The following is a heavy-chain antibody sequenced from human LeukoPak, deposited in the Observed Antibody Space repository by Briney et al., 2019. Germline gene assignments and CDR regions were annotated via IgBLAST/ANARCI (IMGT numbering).Heavy chain of an antibody. D-gene: IGHD6-13*01. CDR3: ARGEGYSTTWYQPHFDY. J-gene: IGHJ4*02. CDR2: IYHSGSP. CDR1: GGSISSSNW. V-gene: IGHV4-4*02. Sequence: PSETLSLTCAVSGGSISSSNWWSWVRQPPGKGLEWIGEIYHSGSPNYNPSLKSRVTISVDKSKNQFSLKLNSVTAADTAVYYCARGEGYSTTWYQPHFDYWGQGTLVTVSS.